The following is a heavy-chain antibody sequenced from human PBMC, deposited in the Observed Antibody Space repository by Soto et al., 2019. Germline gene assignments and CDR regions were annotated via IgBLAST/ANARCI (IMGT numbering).Heavy chain of an antibody. CDR1: GFTFSSYA. D-gene: IGHD6-13*01. J-gene: IGHJ4*02. Sequence: GGSLRLSCAASGFTFSSYAMSWVRQAPGKGLEWVSGIGGSGGSTYYEDSVKGRFTISRDNSKSTLYLQVNSLRAEDTAIYYCAKVSRDSSNVDYWGQGTLVTVSS. CDR2: IGGSGGST. CDR3: AKVSRDSSNVDY. V-gene: IGHV3-23*01.